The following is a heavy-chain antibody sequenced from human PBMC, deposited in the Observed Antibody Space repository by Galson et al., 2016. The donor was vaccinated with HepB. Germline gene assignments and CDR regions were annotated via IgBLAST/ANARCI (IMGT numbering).Heavy chain of an antibody. V-gene: IGHV3-30*03. CDR2: ISYDGNNK. CDR1: GFTFSSYG. Sequence: SLRLSCAASGFTFSSYGIHWVRQAPGKGLEWVAVISYDGNNKYYADSVKGRFTISRDNAKNSLHLQMNSLKAEDTAVYYCTRAYVGKARRGTYWYFDLWGRGTLVTVSS. J-gene: IGHJ2*01. CDR3: TRAYVGKARRGTYWYFDL. D-gene: IGHD4-23*01.